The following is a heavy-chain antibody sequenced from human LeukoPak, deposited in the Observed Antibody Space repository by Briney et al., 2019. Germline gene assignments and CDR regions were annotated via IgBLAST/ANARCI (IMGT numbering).Heavy chain of an antibody. CDR1: GFTFSSYA. CDR2: INGDGSST. V-gene: IGHV3-74*01. CDR3: ARDLVVTSGY. Sequence: GGSLRLSCAASGFTFSSYAMHWVRQAPGKGLVWVSRINGDGSSTTYADSVKGRFTISRDNAKNTLYLQMNGLRAEDTAVYYCARDLVVTSGYWGQGTLVTVSS. D-gene: IGHD2-2*01. J-gene: IGHJ4*02.